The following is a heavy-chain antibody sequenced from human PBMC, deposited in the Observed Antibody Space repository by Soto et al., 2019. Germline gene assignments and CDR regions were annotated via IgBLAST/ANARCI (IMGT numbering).Heavy chain of an antibody. CDR1: GFTFSSYE. D-gene: IGHD3-22*01. Sequence: GSLRLSCAASGFTFSSYEMNWVRQAPGKGLEWVSYISSSGSTIYYADSVKGRFTISRDNAKNSLYLQMNSLRAKDTAVYYCASAAYYDSSGYWSQGTLVTVSS. V-gene: IGHV3-48*03. J-gene: IGHJ4*02. CDR2: ISSSGSTI. CDR3: ASAAYYDSSGY.